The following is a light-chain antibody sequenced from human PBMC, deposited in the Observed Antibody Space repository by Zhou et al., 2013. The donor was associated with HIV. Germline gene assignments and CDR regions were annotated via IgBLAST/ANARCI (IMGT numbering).Light chain of an antibody. V-gene: IGLV1-40*01. Sequence: QSVLTQPPSVSGAPGQRVTISCTGSSSNIGAGYDVHWYQQLPGTAPKLLIYGNSNRPSGVPDRFSGSKSGTSASLAITGLQAEDEADYYCQSYDSSLSGSVVFGRRDQADRP. CDR2: GNS. CDR1: SSNIGAGYD. J-gene: IGLJ2*01. CDR3: QSYDSSLSGSVV.